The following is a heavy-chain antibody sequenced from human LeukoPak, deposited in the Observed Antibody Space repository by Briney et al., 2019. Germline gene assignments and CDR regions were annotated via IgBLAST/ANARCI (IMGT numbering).Heavy chain of an antibody. CDR2: IKQDGSEK. V-gene: IGHV3-7*03. D-gene: IGHD3-9*01. CDR1: GFTFSSYG. Sequence: RTGGSLRLSCAASGFTFSSYGMHWVRQAPGKGLEWVANIKQDGSEKYYVDSVKGRFTISRDNAKNSLYLQMNSLRAEDTAVYYCARGCSELRYFDWFSKNSPPYNWFDPWGQGTLVTVSS. J-gene: IGHJ5*02. CDR3: ARGCSELRYFDWFSKNSPPYNWFDP.